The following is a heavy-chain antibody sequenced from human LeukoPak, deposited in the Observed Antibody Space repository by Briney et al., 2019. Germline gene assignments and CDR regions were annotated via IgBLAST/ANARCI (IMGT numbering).Heavy chain of an antibody. J-gene: IGHJ3*02. CDR1: GYTFTSYY. D-gene: IGHD3-9*01. V-gene: IGHV1-2*02. CDR2: INPNSGGT. CDR3: ARGNYDILTGSDAFDI. Sequence: GASVKVSCKASGYTFTSYYVHWVRQAPGQGLEWMGWINPNSGGTNYAQKFQGRVTMTRDTSISTAYMELSRLRSDDTAVYYCARGNYDILTGSDAFDIWGQGTMVTVSS.